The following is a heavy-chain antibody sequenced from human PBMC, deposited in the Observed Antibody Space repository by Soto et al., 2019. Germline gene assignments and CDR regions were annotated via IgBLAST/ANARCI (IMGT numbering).Heavy chain of an antibody. CDR2: VWYDGTTK. CDR3: ATVDNYYGSVF. CDR1: GSTFSNYG. D-gene: IGHD3-10*01. J-gene: IGHJ4*02. Sequence: QVQLVESGEGVVQPGTSLRLSCAASGSTFSNYGMHWVRQAPGKGLEWVAVVWYDGTTKFYPDSVKGRFTISRDNSNNTLYLQMNSLRVEDTAVYYCATVDNYYGSVFWGQGTLVTVSS. V-gene: IGHV3-33*01.